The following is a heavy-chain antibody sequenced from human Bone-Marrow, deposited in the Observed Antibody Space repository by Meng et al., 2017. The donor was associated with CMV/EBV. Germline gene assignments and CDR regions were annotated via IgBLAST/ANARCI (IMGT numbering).Heavy chain of an antibody. V-gene: IGHV1-8*01. CDR2: MNPNSGNT. D-gene: IGHD2-2*02. Sequence: SVMVSYKASVYTFTSYDINWVRQATGQGLEWMGWMNPNSGNTGYAQKFQGRVTMTRNTSISTAYMELSSLRSEDTAVYYCARGRGYCSSTSCYKPHGMEVWRQGTTVTVSS. CDR3: ARGRGYCSSTSCYKPHGMEV. J-gene: IGHJ6*02. CDR1: VYTFTSYD.